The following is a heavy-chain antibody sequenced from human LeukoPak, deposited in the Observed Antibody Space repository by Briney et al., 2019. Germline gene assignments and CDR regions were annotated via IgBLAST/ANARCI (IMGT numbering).Heavy chain of an antibody. V-gene: IGHV3-30*18. J-gene: IGHJ6*02. CDR1: GFTFSSYG. CDR2: ISYDGSNK. Sequence: GGSLRLSCAASGFTFSSYGMHWVRQAPGKGLEWVAVISYDGSNKYYADSVKGRFTISRDNSKNTLYLQMNSLRAGDTAVYYCAKDGSRGYYYYGMDVWGQGTTVTVSS. D-gene: IGHD3-10*01. CDR3: AKDGSRGYYYYGMDV.